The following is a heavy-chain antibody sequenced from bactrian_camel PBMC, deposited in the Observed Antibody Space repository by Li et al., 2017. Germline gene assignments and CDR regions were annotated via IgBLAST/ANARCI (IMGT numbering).Heavy chain of an antibody. V-gene: IGHV3S53*01. Sequence: HVQLVESGGGSVQAGGSLRLSCQLSGRSYSRHCIGWFRQAPGKKREKVAAVFTSDGSTDYADNVKGRFTISQDDSRDTVYLQMNNLKLEDTATYYCAADGPRSTTRCAAIITWTPRHVDQGTQVTVS. D-gene: IGHD1*01. CDR2: FTSDGST. J-gene: IGHJ4*01. CDR1: GRSYSRHC.